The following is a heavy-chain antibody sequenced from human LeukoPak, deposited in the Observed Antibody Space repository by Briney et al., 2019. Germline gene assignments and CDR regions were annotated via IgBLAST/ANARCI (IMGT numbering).Heavy chain of an antibody. CDR3: ATVPYYYGSGSYYNGGY. CDR1: GYTFTSYA. Sequence: ASVKVSCKASGYTFTSYAMHWVRQAPGQRLEWMGWSNAGNGNTKYSQEFQGRVTITRDTSASTAYMELSSLRSEDTAVYYCATVPYYYGSGSYYNGGYWGQGTLVTVSS. CDR2: SNAGNGNT. D-gene: IGHD3-10*01. J-gene: IGHJ4*02. V-gene: IGHV1-3*02.